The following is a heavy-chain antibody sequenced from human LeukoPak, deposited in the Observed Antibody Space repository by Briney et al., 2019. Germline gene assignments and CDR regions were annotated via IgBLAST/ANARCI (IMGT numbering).Heavy chain of an antibody. CDR3: ARVVSGRCYFDY. D-gene: IGHD3-3*01. CDR1: GGTFSSYA. CDR2: IIPIFGTA. J-gene: IGHJ4*02. V-gene: IGHV1-69*01. Sequence: SSVKVSCKASGGTFSSYAISWVRQAPGQGLEWMGGIIPIFGTANYTQKFQGRVTITADESTSTAYMELSSLRSEDTAVYYCARVVSGRCYFDYWGQGTLVTVSA.